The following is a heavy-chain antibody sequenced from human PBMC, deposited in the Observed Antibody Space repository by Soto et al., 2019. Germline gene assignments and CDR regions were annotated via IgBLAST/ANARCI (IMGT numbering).Heavy chain of an antibody. Sequence: GGSLRLSCAASGFTFSSYAMSWVRQAPGKGLEWVSAISGSGGSTYYADSVKGRFTISRDNSKNTLYLQMNSLRAEDTAVYYCAKKGGKIVVVPTDYYYYYYMDVWGKGTTVTVSS. CDR2: ISGSGGST. D-gene: IGHD2-2*01. CDR1: GFTFSSYA. V-gene: IGHV3-23*01. CDR3: AKKGGKIVVVPTDYYYYYYMDV. J-gene: IGHJ6*03.